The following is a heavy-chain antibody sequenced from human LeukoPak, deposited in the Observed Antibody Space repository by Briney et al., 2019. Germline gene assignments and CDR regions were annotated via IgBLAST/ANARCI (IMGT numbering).Heavy chain of an antibody. CDR2: IWYDGSNK. Sequence: HPGGSLRLSCAASGFTFSSYGMHWVRQAPGKGLEWVAVIWYDGSNKYYADSVKGRFTISRDNSRNTLYLQMNSLRAEDTAVYYCARADGWIQLWLTGMDVWGQGTTVTVSS. CDR1: GFTFSSYG. CDR3: ARADGWIQLWLTGMDV. D-gene: IGHD5-18*01. J-gene: IGHJ6*02. V-gene: IGHV3-33*01.